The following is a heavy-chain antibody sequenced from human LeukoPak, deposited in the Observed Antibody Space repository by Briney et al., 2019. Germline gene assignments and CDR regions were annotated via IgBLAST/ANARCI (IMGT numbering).Heavy chain of an antibody. CDR3: AKAHCSTTSCYRGWFDP. CDR1: GFTFADYA. Sequence: GGSLRLSCAASGFTFADYAMHWVRQVPGKGLEWVSGISWNSGSIVYADSVKGRFTISRDNAKNSLYLQMNSLRAEGTALYYCAKAHCSTTSCYRGWFDPWGQGTLVTVSS. CDR2: ISWNSGSI. D-gene: IGHD2-2*01. J-gene: IGHJ5*02. V-gene: IGHV3-9*01.